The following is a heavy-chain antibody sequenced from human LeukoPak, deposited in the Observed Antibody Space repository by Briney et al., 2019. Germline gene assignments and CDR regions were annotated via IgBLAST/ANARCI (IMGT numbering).Heavy chain of an antibody. V-gene: IGHV3-30*18. CDR2: MSFDGSDK. D-gene: IGHD2-8*02. J-gene: IGHJ4*02. Sequence: GGSLRLSYAASGFTFSSYGMHWVRQAPGKGLEWVALMSFDGSDKYFADSVKGRFTISRDNSKNTLYLHMSDLRAEDTALYYCAKDLAGGNVPDSWGQGALVTVYS. CDR1: GFTFSSYG. CDR3: AKDLAGGNVPDS.